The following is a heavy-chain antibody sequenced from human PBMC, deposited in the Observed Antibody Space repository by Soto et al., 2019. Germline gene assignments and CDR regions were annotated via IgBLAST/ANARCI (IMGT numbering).Heavy chain of an antibody. CDR3: ARHRADIVLIG. J-gene: IGHJ6*02. V-gene: IGHV4-39*01. CDR2: IYYSGST. CDR1: GGSISSSSYY. Sequence: QLQLQESGPGLVKPSETLSLTCTVSGGSISSSSYYWGWIRQPPGKGLEWIGSIYYSGSTYYNPSLKSRVTISVDTSKNQFSLKLSSVTAADTAVYYCARHRADIVLIGWGQGTTVTVSS. D-gene: IGHD2-8*01.